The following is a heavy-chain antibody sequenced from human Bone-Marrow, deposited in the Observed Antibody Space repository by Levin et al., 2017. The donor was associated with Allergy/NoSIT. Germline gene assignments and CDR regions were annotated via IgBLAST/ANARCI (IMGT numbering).Heavy chain of an antibody. Sequence: ASVKVSCKASGGTFSSYAISWVRQAPGQGLEWMGGIIPIFGTANYAQKFQGRVTITADKSTSTAYMELSSLRSEDTAVYYCARGRMSSSSWYLDDWGQGTLVTVSS. J-gene: IGHJ4*02. CDR1: GGTFSSYA. V-gene: IGHV1-69*06. D-gene: IGHD6-13*01. CDR3: ARGRMSSSSWYLDD. CDR2: IIPIFGTA.